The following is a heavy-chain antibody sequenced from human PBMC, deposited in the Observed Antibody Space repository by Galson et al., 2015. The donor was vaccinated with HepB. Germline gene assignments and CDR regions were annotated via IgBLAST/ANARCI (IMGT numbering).Heavy chain of an antibody. CDR2: IIPKFGRG. D-gene: IGHD2-15*01. CDR3: ASAAECSGGSCYEGR. J-gene: IGHJ4*02. Sequence: QSGAEVKKPGESLKVSCKASGGTFSSYVISWVRQAPGQGLEWMGGIIPKFGRGNYARKFQDRVTITADISTTTVYLELRNLRSDDTAVYYCASAAECSGGSCYEGRWGQGTLVTVSS. CDR1: GGTFSSYV. V-gene: IGHV1-69*06.